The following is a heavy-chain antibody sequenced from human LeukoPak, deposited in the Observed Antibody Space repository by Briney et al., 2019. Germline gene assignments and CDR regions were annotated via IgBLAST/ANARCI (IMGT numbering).Heavy chain of an antibody. Sequence: QAGGSLRLSCAASGFIVSSNFMSWVRQAPGKGLEWVSFIYSGGSTYYADSVKGRFTISRDNSKNTLYLQMNSLRAEDTAVYYCASDFGYWGQGTLVTVSS. CDR3: ASDFGY. V-gene: IGHV3-53*01. J-gene: IGHJ4*02. CDR2: IYSGGST. CDR1: GFIVSSNF.